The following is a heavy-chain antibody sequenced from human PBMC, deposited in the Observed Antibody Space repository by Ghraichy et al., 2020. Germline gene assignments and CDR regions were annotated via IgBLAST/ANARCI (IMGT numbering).Heavy chain of an antibody. J-gene: IGHJ3*02. Sequence: GGSLRLSCAASGFTFSSYSMNWVRQAPGKGLEWVSSISYRSDYIYYRDSVKGRFTISRDNAKSSLYLQMNSLRVEDTAVYYCAKDWALTTAYAFDMWGQGTMVTVSS. CDR1: GFTFSSYS. V-gene: IGHV3-21*01. CDR2: ISYRSDYI. D-gene: IGHD1-1*01. CDR3: AKDWALTTAYAFDM.